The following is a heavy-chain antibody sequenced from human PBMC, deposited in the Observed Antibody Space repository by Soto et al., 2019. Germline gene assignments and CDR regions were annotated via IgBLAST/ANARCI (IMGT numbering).Heavy chain of an antibody. CDR3: ASASRTYFAY. CDR2: IYHSGST. Sequence: QVQLQESGPGLVKPSETLSLTCTVSGDSISDYYWSWIRQPPGKGLEWIGYIYHSGSTYYNPSLKSRVTISLDASKIQFSLKLNSVTAADTAVYYCASASRTYFAYWGQGTLVTVSS. CDR1: GDSISDYY. J-gene: IGHJ4*02. V-gene: IGHV4-59*01.